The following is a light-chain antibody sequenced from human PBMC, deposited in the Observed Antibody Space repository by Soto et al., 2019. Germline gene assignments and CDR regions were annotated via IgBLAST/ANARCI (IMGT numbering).Light chain of an antibody. Sequence: QSVLTQPPSVSGAPGQRVTISCTGSSSNIGAGYDVHWYQQLPGTAPKLLIYGNSNRPSGVPDRFSGSKSGTSASLAITGLQAEDEADYYGQSSDSSLSGSGVVFGGGTKLTVL. V-gene: IGLV1-40*01. J-gene: IGLJ2*01. CDR2: GNS. CDR1: SSNIGAGYD. CDR3: QSSDSSLSGSGVV.